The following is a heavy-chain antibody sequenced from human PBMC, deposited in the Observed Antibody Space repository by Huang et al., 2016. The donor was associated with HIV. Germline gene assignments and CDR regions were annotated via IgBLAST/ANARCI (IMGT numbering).Heavy chain of an antibody. J-gene: IGHJ6*02. D-gene: IGHD1-7*01. CDR2: NKQDESEK. CDR1: TFTFGAYW. CDR3: ATKTAAMDI. Sequence: VESGGRLVQPGGSIRLSCVGSTFTFGAYWMSWVRQSPGKGMEWVAKNKQDESEKDYVESVKGRFNISRDNAKKVLFLEMNNVRVEDTATYYCATKTAAMDIWGQGTTVTVS. V-gene: IGHV3-7*01.